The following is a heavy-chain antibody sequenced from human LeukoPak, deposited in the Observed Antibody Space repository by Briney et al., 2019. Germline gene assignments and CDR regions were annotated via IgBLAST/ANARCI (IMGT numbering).Heavy chain of an antibody. Sequence: GGSLRLSCAASGFTFSSHWMHWVRQVPGKGLVGVSRINNDGSDTVYADSVKGRFTISRDNAKNTLDLQMNSLRVEDTAVYYCARGSFGPDYWGQGTLVTVSS. V-gene: IGHV3-74*01. CDR3: ARGSFGPDY. D-gene: IGHD3-16*01. CDR1: GFTFSSHW. J-gene: IGHJ4*02. CDR2: INNDGSDT.